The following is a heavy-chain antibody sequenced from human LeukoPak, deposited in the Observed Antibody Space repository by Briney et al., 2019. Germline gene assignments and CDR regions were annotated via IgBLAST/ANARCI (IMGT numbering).Heavy chain of an antibody. CDR2: IYYSGST. Sequence: SETLSLTCTVSGVSISSSNSYWGWIRQPPGKGLEWIGSIYYSGSTYYNPSLKSRVTISVDTSKNQFSLKLSSVTAADTAVYYCARQAGYLFDYWGQGTLVTVSS. V-gene: IGHV4-39*01. CDR3: ARQAGYLFDY. D-gene: IGHD6-13*01. CDR1: GVSISSSNSY. J-gene: IGHJ4*02.